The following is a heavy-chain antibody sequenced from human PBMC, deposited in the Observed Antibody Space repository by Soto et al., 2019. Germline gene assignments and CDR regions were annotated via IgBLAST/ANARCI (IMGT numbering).Heavy chain of an antibody. CDR1: GGPLSSYY. D-gene: IGHD2-15*01. CDR2: VHYSGNT. Sequence: SETMSLTSTVAGGPLSSYYWSWIRQPPGKGLEWIGYVHYSGNTNYNPSLKSRVTISVDTSKNQFSLKLGSVTAADTAVYYCARRSCSGASCYQSTGYFDYWGHGTLVTVSS. CDR3: ARRSCSGASCYQSTGYFDY. J-gene: IGHJ4*01. V-gene: IGHV4-59*08.